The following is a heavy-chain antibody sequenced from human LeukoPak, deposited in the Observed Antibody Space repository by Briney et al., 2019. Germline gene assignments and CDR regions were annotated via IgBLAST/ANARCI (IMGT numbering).Heavy chain of an antibody. CDR3: ARLGYENDY. CDR1: GFTFSSYA. D-gene: IGHD5-12*01. J-gene: IGHJ4*02. V-gene: IGHV3-23*01. Sequence: PGGSLRLSCAASGFTFSSYAMSWVRQDPGKGLEWVSAISGSGGSTYYADSVKGRFTISRDNAKNSLYLQMNSLRAEDTAVYYCARLGYENDYWGQGTLVTVSS. CDR2: ISGSGGST.